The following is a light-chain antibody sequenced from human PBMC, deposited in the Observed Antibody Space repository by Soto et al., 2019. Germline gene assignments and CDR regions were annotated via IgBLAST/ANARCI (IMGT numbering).Light chain of an antibody. J-gene: IGKJ5*01. CDR1: QSLVHSDGIAY. V-gene: IGKV2-30*02. Sequence: DVVMTQSPLSLSVILGQPASISCMSNQSLVHSDGIAYFSWFQQRPGRSPRRLIYKVSNRDSGVPARFSGSGSGTDFALKISRVEAEDVGVYYCMQGTHWPITFGQGTRLEIK. CDR2: KVS. CDR3: MQGTHWPIT.